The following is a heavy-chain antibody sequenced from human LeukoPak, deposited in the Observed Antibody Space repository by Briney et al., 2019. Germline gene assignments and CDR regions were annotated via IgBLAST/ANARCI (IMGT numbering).Heavy chain of an antibody. D-gene: IGHD3-3*01. CDR2: FDPEDGET. Sequence: ASVKVSCKVSGYTLTELSMHWVRQAPGKGLEWMGGFDPEDGETIYAQKFQGRVTMTRDTSISTAYMELSRLRSDDTAVYYCARDHYSYDFWSGPHWFDPWGQGTLVTVSS. CDR3: ARDHYSYDFWSGPHWFDP. J-gene: IGHJ5*02. V-gene: IGHV1-24*01. CDR1: GYTLTELS.